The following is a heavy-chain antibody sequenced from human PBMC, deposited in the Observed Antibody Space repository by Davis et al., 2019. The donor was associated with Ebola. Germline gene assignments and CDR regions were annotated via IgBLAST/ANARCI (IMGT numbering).Heavy chain of an antibody. CDR3: ATVKWGLLFFR. CDR1: GFTFSRYW. Sequence: PGGSLRLSCAASGFTFSRYWMTWVRQAPGKGLEWVSSISNSGGYKYYGESMKGRFTISRDNSKNSLFLQMDSLRVEDTAVYYCATVKWGLLFFRWGQGTLVTVSS. J-gene: IGHJ4*02. CDR2: ISNSGGYK. D-gene: IGHD2-21*01. V-gene: IGHV3-21*01.